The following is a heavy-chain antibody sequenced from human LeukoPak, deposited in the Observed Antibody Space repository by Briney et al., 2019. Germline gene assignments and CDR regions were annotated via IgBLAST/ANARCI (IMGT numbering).Heavy chain of an antibody. CDR1: GGSFSGYY. CDR3: ARLKWELIDY. Sequence: SETLSLTCAVYGGSFSGYYWSWIRQPPGKGLEWIGEINHSGSTYYNPSLKSRVTISVDTSKNQFSLKLSSVTAADTAVYYCARLKWELIDYWGQGTLVTVSS. CDR2: INHSGST. J-gene: IGHJ4*02. D-gene: IGHD1-26*01. V-gene: IGHV4-34*01.